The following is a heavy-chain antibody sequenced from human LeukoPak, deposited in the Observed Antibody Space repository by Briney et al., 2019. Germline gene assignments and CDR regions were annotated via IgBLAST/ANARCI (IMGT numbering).Heavy chain of an antibody. V-gene: IGHV4-59*01. J-gene: IGHJ4*02. CDR1: GGSISSYF. CDR2: IYNIGST. Sequence: SENLSLTCTVSGGSISSYFWSWIRQPPGKGLEWIGNIYNIGSTNYNPSLKSRVTISVDTSKNQFSLKLSSVTAADTAVYHCARDSGSGSRYFDYWGQGTLVTVSS. CDR3: ARDSGSGSRYFDY. D-gene: IGHD3-10*01.